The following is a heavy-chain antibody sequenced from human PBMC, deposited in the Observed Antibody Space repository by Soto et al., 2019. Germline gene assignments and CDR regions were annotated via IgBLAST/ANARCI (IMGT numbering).Heavy chain of an antibody. D-gene: IGHD3-10*01. CDR1: GFTFSNAW. CDR2: IKSKTDGGTT. V-gene: IGHV3-15*01. J-gene: IGHJ4*02. CDR3: TTALWFGELLSVY. Sequence: SLRLSCAASGFTFSNAWMSWVRQAPGKGLEWVGRIKSKTDGGTTDYAAPVKGRFTISRDDSKNTLYLQMNSLKTEDTAVYYCTTALWFGELLSVYWGQGTLVTVSS.